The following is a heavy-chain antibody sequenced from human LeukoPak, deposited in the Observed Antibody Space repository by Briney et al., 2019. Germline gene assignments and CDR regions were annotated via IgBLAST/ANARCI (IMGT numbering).Heavy chain of an antibody. D-gene: IGHD6-6*01. Sequence: PSETLSVTCAVSGYSISRGYYWGWIRQPPGKGLERIGSIYHSGTTYYNPSLKSRVTISVDTSKNQFSLKLNSVRAADTAVYYCAKPQSSLSHFYDSWGQGTLVTVSS. CDR1: GYSISRGYY. CDR3: AKPQSSLSHFYDS. V-gene: IGHV4-38-2*01. J-gene: IGHJ4*02. CDR2: IYHSGTT.